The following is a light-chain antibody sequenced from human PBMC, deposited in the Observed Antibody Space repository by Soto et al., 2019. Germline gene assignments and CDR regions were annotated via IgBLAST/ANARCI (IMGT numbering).Light chain of an antibody. J-gene: IGLJ1*01. Sequence: QVTLAQSRTLSGSPGHSVTISSTGVSSDVGGSNHVSWYQHHPGKAPKLMIYDVNKRPSGVPDRFSGSKSGNTASLTISGLQAEDEADYHCCSSAATYTFVSGTRTKV. CDR1: SSDVGGSNH. V-gene: IGLV2-11*01. CDR2: DVN. CDR3: CSSAATYTFV.